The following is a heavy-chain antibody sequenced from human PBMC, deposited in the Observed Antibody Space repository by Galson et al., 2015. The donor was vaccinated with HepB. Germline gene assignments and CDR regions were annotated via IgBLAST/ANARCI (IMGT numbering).Heavy chain of an antibody. CDR2: IKSKAYGETI. D-gene: IGHD3-10*01. CDR1: GFTFGDFA. J-gene: IGHJ3*02. V-gene: IGHV3-49*03. Sequence: SLRLSCATSGFTFGDFAMSWFRQVPGKGLEWVGGIKSKAYGETIEYAAPVKGRFSVSRDDSKSIAYLQMNSLKTEDTAVYYCARVKYYVLGSFAFDIWGQGTMVTVSS. CDR3: ARVKYYVLGSFAFDI.